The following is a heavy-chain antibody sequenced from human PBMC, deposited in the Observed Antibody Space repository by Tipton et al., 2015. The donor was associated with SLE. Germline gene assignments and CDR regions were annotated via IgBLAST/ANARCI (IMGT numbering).Heavy chain of an antibody. D-gene: IGHD6-13*01. V-gene: IGHV1-69*01. J-gene: IGHJ3*02. Sequence: QSGPEVKKPGSSVKVSCKASGGTFSSYAISWVRQAPGQGLEWMGGIIPIFGTANYAQKFQGRVTITADESTSIAYMELSSLRSEDTAVYYCAREVEQQLVGGAFDIWGQGTMVTVSS. CDR1: GGTFSSYA. CDR2: IIPIFGTA. CDR3: AREVEQQLVGGAFDI.